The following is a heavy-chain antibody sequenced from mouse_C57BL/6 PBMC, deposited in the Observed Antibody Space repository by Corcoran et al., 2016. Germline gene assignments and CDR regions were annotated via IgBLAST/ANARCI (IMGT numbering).Heavy chain of an antibody. CDR3: AREAQATHFDY. J-gene: IGHJ2*01. V-gene: IGHV9-3*01. CDR2: INTYSGVP. Sequence: QSQLVQSGPELMKPGETVKISCKASGYTFTTYGMSWVKQAPGKGLKWMGWINTYSGVPTYADDFKGRFAFSLENSASTAYLQINNLKNEDTATYFCAREAQATHFDYWGQGTTLTVSS. D-gene: IGHD3-2*02. CDR1: GYTFTTYG.